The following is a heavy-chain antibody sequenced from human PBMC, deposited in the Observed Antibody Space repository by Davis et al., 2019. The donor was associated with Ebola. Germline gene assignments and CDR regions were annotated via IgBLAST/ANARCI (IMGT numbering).Heavy chain of an antibody. CDR1: GFTFSSYS. Sequence: GESLKISCAASGFTFSSYSMNWVRQAPGKGLEWVSSISSDSDYIYYADSAKGRFTISRDNAKNSLYLQMNSLRAEDTAVYYCARVPIGHFDWLLSLWGQGTLVTVSS. J-gene: IGHJ4*02. CDR2: ISSDSDYI. V-gene: IGHV3-21*01. CDR3: ARVPIGHFDWLLSL. D-gene: IGHD3-9*01.